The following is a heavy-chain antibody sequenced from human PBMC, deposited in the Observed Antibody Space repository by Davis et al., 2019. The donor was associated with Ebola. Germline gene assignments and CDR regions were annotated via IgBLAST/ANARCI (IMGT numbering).Heavy chain of an antibody. Sequence: GGSLRLSCAASGFTFSSYSMNWVRQAPGKGLEWVSSISSSSSYIYYADSVKGRFTISRDNAKNSLYLQMNSLRAEDTAVYYCARVWQVLLGMDVWGQRTTVTVTS. CDR3: ARVWQVLLGMDV. CDR2: ISSSSSYI. D-gene: IGHD2/OR15-2a*01. V-gene: IGHV3-21*01. CDR1: GFTFSSYS. J-gene: IGHJ6*02.